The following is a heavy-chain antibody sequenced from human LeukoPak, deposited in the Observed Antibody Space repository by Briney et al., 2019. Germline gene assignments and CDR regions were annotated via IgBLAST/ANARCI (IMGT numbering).Heavy chain of an antibody. J-gene: IGHJ4*02. CDR2: IYTSGST. CDR1: GGSISGGSYY. CDR3: ARDGYSLGYSSGWYDY. Sequence: PSETLSLTCTVSGGSISGGSYYWSWIRQPAGKGLEWIGRIYTSGSTNYNPSLKSRVTISVDTSKNQFSLKLSSVTAADTAVYYCARDGYSLGYSSGWYDYWGQGTLVTVSS. V-gene: IGHV4-61*02. D-gene: IGHD6-19*01.